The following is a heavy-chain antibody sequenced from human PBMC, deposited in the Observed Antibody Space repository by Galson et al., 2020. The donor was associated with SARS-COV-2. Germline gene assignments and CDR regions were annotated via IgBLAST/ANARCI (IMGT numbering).Heavy chain of an antibody. D-gene: IGHD6-19*01. J-gene: IGHJ3*02. CDR3: ARLWRLGGDTFDI. V-gene: IGHV4-39*01. Sequence: SETLFLTCTVSGGSISSRSYYWGWIRQPPGKGLEWIGSIYYSGSTYYNPSLESRVTISVDTSKNQFSLKLSSVTAADTALYYCARLWRLGGDTFDIWGQGTMVTVSS. CDR2: IYYSGST. CDR1: GGSISSRSYY.